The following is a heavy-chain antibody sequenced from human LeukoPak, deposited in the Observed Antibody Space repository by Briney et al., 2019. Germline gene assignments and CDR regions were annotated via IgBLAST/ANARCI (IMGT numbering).Heavy chain of an antibody. CDR2: INHSGST. V-gene: IGHV4-34*01. CDR3: ARQSTSGYQLPDNWFDP. J-gene: IGHJ5*02. CDR1: GGSFSIYY. D-gene: IGHD2-2*01. Sequence: KPSETLSLTCALYGGSFSIYYWSWIRQPPGAGLEWIGEINHSGSTNYNPSLKSRVTISLDTSKNQFSLKLTSVTAADTAVYYCARQSTSGYQLPDNWFDPWGQGTLVTVSS.